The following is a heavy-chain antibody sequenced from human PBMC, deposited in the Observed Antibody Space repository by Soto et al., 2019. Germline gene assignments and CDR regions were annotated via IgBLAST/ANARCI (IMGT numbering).Heavy chain of an antibody. CDR2: ISVYTGNT. J-gene: IGHJ6*02. D-gene: IGHD2-8*01. CDR1: GYTFTSYS. CDR3: ARDRCTTDKCYTHHFDV. V-gene: IGHV1-18*04. Sequence: QVQLVQSGGEVTKPGASVKVSCKSSGYTFTSYSVSWVRQAPGQGLEWLGWISVYTGNTKQAQKFQDRVTLTTEASTSTAYLELRNLRSDDTAVYYCARDRCTTDKCYTHHFDVWGQGTTVTVSS.